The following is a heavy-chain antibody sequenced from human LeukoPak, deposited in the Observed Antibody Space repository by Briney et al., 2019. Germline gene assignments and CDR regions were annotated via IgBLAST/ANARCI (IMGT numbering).Heavy chain of an antibody. J-gene: IGHJ4*02. CDR1: GFSFSSSP. CDR3: ANKNSGLHPFDF. D-gene: IGHD4-23*01. V-gene: IGHV3-23*01. Sequence: GGSLRLSCAASGFSFSSSPMSWVRQTPGKGLEWVSGISSSGGDTPYADSVKGRFTISRDNSRNTLYLQMNSLRVEDTAVYYCANKNSGLHPFDFWGQGTLVTVSS. CDR2: ISSSGGDT.